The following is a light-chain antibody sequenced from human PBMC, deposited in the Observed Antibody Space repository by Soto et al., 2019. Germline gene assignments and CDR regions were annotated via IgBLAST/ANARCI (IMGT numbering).Light chain of an antibody. Sequence: EIVLTQSPATLSLSPGERATLSCRASKSVGSSLAWYQQTHGQAPRLLIYDASKRATGIPARFSGSGPGTDFTLTISSLEPEDFALYYCQHRSGWPLTFGGGTKVAIK. CDR1: KSVGSS. V-gene: IGKV3D-11*02. CDR3: QHRSGWPLT. J-gene: IGKJ4*01. CDR2: DAS.